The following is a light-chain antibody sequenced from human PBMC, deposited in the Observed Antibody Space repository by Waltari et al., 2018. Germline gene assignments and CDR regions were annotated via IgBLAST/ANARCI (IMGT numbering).Light chain of an antibody. CDR1: SSNIGAGSD. Sequence: QSVLTQPPSVSGAPGQRVTISCTGSSSNIGAGSDVHWYQQLPGTAPKLLIYGNSKRPSGLPDRFSGSKSCTSAALAITGLQAEDESDYYCQSYDSSLSGSGVVFGGGTKLTVL. J-gene: IGLJ2*01. CDR2: GNS. CDR3: QSYDSSLSGSGVV. V-gene: IGLV1-40*01.